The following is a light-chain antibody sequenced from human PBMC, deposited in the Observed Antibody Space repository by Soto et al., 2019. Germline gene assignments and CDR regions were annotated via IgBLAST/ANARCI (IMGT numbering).Light chain of an antibody. CDR2: EVS. CDR1: SSDVGSYNL. CDR3: CSYAGRSTGV. J-gene: IGLJ2*01. Sequence: QSVLTQPASVSGSPGQSITISCTGTSSDVGSYNLVSWYQQRPGKAPKLMIYEVSKRPSGVSNRFSGSKSGNTASLTISGLQAEDEADYYCCSYAGRSTGVFGGGTKLTVL. V-gene: IGLV2-23*02.